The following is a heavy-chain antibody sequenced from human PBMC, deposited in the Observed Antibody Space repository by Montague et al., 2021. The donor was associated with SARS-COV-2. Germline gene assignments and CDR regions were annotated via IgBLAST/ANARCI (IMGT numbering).Heavy chain of an antibody. D-gene: IGHD3-16*01. J-gene: IGHJ3*01. CDR2: PLFEYKRLN. CDR3: ARWDIPRGTFSV. Sequence: CAISGDSVSRNRPSSEWHTQELSSLMERVGRPLFEYKRLNDYRGSVRSRMIINPDTSRNQFSLQLNSVTPEDTAVYYCARWDIPRGTFSVWGQGTMVTVSS. V-gene: IGHV6-1*01. CDR1: GDSVSRNRPS.